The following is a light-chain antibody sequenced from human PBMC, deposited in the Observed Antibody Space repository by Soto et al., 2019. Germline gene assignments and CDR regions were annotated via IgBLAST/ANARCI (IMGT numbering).Light chain of an antibody. Sequence: EIVLTQSPAALSVSTGERVTLSCRASQGIGGTLAWYQQKPGQTPRLLIYGASTRATGIPARFSGSGSGTEFTLTISSLQSEDFAVYYCQQYNNWLWTFGQGTKVDI. V-gene: IGKV3-15*01. CDR1: QGIGGT. CDR3: QQYNNWLWT. J-gene: IGKJ1*01. CDR2: GAS.